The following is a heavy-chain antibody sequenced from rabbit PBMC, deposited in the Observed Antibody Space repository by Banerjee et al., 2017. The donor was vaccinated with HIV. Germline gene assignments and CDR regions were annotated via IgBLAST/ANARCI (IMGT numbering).Heavy chain of an antibody. CDR1: GIDFSGSYW. V-gene: IGHV1S40*01. CDR3: ARDLGGSSDL. Sequence: QSLEESGGDLVKPGASLTLTCTASGIDFSGSYWICWVRQAPVTGLEWIPCINAGNDDNTCYASWAKGRFTISKTSSTTVTLQMTSLTAADTATYFCARDLGGSSDLWGPGTLVTVS. CDR2: INAGNDDNT. D-gene: IGHD8-1*01. J-gene: IGHJ4*01.